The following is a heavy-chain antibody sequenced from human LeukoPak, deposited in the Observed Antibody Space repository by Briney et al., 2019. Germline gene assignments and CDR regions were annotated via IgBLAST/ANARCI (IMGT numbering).Heavy chain of an antibody. CDR1: AYDFTGYH. D-gene: IGHD6-19*01. CDR2: INPNSGGT. CDR3: ARVHPYGSGWYLNAFDI. J-gene: IGHJ3*02. V-gene: IGHV1-2*02. Sequence: GASVKVSYKVVAYDFTGYHIHWVRQAPGQGLEWMGWINPNSGGTNYAQKFQGRVTMTRDTSISTAYMELSRLRSDDTAVYYCARVHPYGSGWYLNAFDIWGQGTMVTVSS.